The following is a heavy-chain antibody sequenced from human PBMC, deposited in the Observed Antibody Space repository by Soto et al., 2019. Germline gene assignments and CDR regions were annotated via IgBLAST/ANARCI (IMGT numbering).Heavy chain of an antibody. J-gene: IGHJ4*02. CDR3: ARHGGRFDY. Sequence: QLQLQESGPGLVKPSETLSLTCTVSGDSIRSRSYYWAWIRQPPGKGLECIASINYSWNNFYNPSLESRVTKSLDTSKNQFSLNLSSVTAADTAVYYCARHGGRFDYWGQGALVTVSS. V-gene: IGHV4-39*01. CDR2: INYSWNN. CDR1: GDSIRSRSYY. D-gene: IGHD3-16*01.